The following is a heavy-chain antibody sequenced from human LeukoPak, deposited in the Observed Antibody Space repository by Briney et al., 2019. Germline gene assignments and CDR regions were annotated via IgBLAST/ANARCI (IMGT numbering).Heavy chain of an antibody. J-gene: IGHJ6*02. CDR1: GGSISSYY. CDR3: ARADSSSWSSYYYYYGMDV. V-gene: IGHV4-59*01. CDR2: IYYSGST. D-gene: IGHD6-13*01. Sequence: PSETLSLTCTASGGSISSYYWSWIRQPPGKGLEWIGYIYYSGSTNYNPSLKSRVTISVGTSKNQFSLKLSSVTAADTAVYYCARADSSSWSSYYYYYGMDVWGQGTTVTVSS.